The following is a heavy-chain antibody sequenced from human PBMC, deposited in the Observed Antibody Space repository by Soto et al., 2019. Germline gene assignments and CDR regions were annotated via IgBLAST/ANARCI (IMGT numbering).Heavy chain of an antibody. CDR3: ARDHLGLGY. CDR2: INTDGSST. V-gene: IGHV3-74*01. Sequence: EVLLVESGGGLVQPGGSLRLSCTGSGFTFSTYWMHWVRQVPGKGLVWVSRINTDGSSTNYADSVKGRFTISRDNAKNTLYLQMNSLRPDDTAVYYCARDHLGLGYWGQGTLVTVSS. D-gene: IGHD7-27*01. J-gene: IGHJ4*02. CDR1: GFTFSTYW.